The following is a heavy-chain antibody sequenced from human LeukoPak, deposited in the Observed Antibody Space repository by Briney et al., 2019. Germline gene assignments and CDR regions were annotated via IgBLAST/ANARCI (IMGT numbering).Heavy chain of an antibody. CDR3: ARDREYYYGSGEFDP. D-gene: IGHD3-10*01. Sequence: GGSLRLSCAASGFIFSHYAMHWVRLAPGKGLEWVAVISYDGSNKYYADSVKGRFTISRDNSKNTLYLQMNSLRAEDTALYHCARDREYYYGSGEFDPWGQGTLVTVSS. J-gene: IGHJ5*02. CDR1: GFIFSHYA. CDR2: ISYDGSNK. V-gene: IGHV3-30*04.